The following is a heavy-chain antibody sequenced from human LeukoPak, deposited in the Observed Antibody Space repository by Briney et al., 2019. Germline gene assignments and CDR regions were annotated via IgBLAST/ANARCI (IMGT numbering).Heavy chain of an antibody. V-gene: IGHV4-34*01. CDR2: INHSGST. CDR1: GGSFSGYY. Sequence: PSETLSLTCAVYGGSFSGYYWSWIRQPPGKGLEWIGEINHSGSTNYNPSLKSRVTMSVDTSKHQFSLKLSSVPAADTAVYYCARLPYCSGGSCYFDYWGQGTLVTVSS. CDR3: ARLPYCSGGSCYFDY. D-gene: IGHD2-15*01. J-gene: IGHJ4*02.